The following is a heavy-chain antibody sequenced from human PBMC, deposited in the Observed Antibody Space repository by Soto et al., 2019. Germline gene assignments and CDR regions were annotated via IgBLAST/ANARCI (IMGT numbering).Heavy chain of an antibody. D-gene: IGHD6-19*01. CDR1: GGSFSGYY. J-gene: IGHJ6*02. CDR3: ARGTLQWLVTYYYYYGMDV. V-gene: IGHV4-34*01. CDR2: INHSGST. Sequence: SETLSLTCAVYGGSFSGYYWSWIRQPPGKGLEWIGEINHSGSTNYNPSLKSRVTISVDTSKNQFSLKLSSVTTADTAVYYCARGTLQWLVTYYYYYGMDVWGQGTTVTVSS.